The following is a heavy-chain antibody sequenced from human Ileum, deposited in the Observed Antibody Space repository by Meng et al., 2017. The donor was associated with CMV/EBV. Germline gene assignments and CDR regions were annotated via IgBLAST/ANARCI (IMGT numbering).Heavy chain of an antibody. V-gene: IGHV1-2*02. CDR1: GYTFTGYY. D-gene: IGHD3-10*01. CDR3: ARAGRQKKLWFGELGLKNWFDP. J-gene: IGHJ5*02. CDR2: INPNSGDT. Sequence: ASVKVSCKASGYTFTGYYMHWVRQAPGQGLEWMGWINPNSGDTKYAEKFQGRVTMTRDTSMSTVYMDLSRLRSGDTAVYYCARAGRQKKLWFGELGLKNWFDPWGQGTLVTVSS.